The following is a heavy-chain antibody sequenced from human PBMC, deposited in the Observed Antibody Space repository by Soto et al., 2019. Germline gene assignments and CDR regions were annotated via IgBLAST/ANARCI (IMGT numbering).Heavy chain of an antibody. CDR1: GFTFSSYG. D-gene: IGHD3-16*01. Sequence: QVQLVESGGGVVQPGRSLRLSCAASGFTFSSYGMHWVRQAPGKGLEWVAVIWYDGSNKYYADSVKGRFTISRDNSKNTVYLQMNSRRAEDTAVYYCARPGEGWFDPWGQGTLVTVSS. J-gene: IGHJ5*02. CDR2: IWYDGSNK. V-gene: IGHV3-33*01. CDR3: ARPGEGWFDP.